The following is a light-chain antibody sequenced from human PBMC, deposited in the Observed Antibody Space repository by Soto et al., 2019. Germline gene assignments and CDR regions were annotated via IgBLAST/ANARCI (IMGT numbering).Light chain of an antibody. J-gene: IGKJ2*01. V-gene: IGKV3D-15*01. CDR3: QQYNNWPPYT. CDR1: QTVSSN. CDR2: GAS. Sequence: EIVMTQSPATLSVSPGERATLYCRASQTVSSNVAWYQQKRGQAPRLLIYGASTRATGIPARFSGSGSGTEFNLTISSLESEDFGLYSLQQYNNWPPYTFGQGTKVDIK.